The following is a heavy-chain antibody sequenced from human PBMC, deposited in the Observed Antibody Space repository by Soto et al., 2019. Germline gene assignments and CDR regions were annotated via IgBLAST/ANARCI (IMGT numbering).Heavy chain of an antibody. J-gene: IGHJ5*02. CDR3: ARVRDYGDYVRWFGP. CDR2: INAGNGNT. D-gene: IGHD4-17*01. V-gene: IGHV1-3*05. CDR1: GYTFTSYA. Sequence: QVQLVQSGAEEKKPGASVKVSCKASGYTFTSYAMHWVRQAPGQRLEWMGWINAGNGNTKYSQKFQGRVTITRDTSASTAYMELSSLRSEDTAVYYCARVRDYGDYVRWFGPWGQGTLVTVSS.